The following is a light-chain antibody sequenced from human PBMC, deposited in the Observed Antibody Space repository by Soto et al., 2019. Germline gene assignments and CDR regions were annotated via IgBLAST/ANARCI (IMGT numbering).Light chain of an antibody. CDR3: QHYNSYSEA. V-gene: IGKV1-5*03. Sequence: DIQMTQSPSTLSASVGDRVTMTWRASQSVSSRLSWYQQKPGKDPNLLIHKASHFERGVPSRFSRSGSGTEFTLTISSLQPDDFATYYCQHYNSYSEAFGQGTKVDI. CDR2: KAS. J-gene: IGKJ1*01. CDR1: QSVSSR.